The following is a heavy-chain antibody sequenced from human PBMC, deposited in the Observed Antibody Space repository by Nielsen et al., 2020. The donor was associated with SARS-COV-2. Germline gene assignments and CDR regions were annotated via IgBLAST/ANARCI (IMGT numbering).Heavy chain of an antibody. Sequence: ASVKVSCKASGYTFTDYYIHRVRQAPGQGLEWMGRINPYIGGTNYAQKFQGTVTMTRDASISTVYMELTSDDTAVYYCARARATIFGLVMSYGMDVWGQGTTVAVSS. D-gene: IGHD3/OR15-3a*01. CDR3: ARARATIFGLVMSYGMDV. CDR1: GYTFTDYY. J-gene: IGHJ6*02. V-gene: IGHV1-2*06. CDR2: INPYIGGT.